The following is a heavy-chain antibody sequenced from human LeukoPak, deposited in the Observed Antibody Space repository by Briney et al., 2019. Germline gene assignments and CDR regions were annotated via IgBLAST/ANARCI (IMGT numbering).Heavy chain of an antibody. CDR3: AKDVSSGMDV. Sequence: GGSLRLSCAASGFIFRNCGMHWVRHAPGEGLEWVAFIRYDGSTKSYAASVKGRFTISRDNSENTLYLQMSSLGPEDTAVYYCAKDVSSGMDVWGKGTTVTVSS. CDR1: GFIFRNCG. J-gene: IGHJ6*03. D-gene: IGHD3-16*02. V-gene: IGHV3-30*02. CDR2: IRYDGSTK.